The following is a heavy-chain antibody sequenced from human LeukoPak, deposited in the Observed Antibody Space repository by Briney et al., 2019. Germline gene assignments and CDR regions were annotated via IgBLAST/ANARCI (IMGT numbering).Heavy chain of an antibody. CDR3: ATISAQTFDI. Sequence: PGGSLRLSCVGSGFTFSSYWVNWVRQSPGKGLEWVANIKPDGSDKYYVDSARGRFTVSRDNAKNSAFLQVNSLRAEDTAIYYCATISAQTFDIWGQGTLVSVSS. V-gene: IGHV3-7*01. J-gene: IGHJ3*02. CDR2: IKPDGSDK. D-gene: IGHD5-24*01. CDR1: GFTFSSYW.